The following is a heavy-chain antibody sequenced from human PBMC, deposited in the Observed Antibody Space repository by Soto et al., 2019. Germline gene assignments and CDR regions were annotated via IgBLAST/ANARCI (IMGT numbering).Heavy chain of an antibody. CDR3: AADPYYYDSSSYYPFDY. J-gene: IGHJ4*02. CDR1: GLTFRSFA. D-gene: IGHD3-22*01. Sequence: VASVKVSCKASGLTFRSFAVQWVRQARGQRLEWIGWIVVGSGNTHYAQKFQERVTFTRDMSTSTAYMGLSGLRSEDTAVYYCAADPYYYDSSSYYPFDYWGQGTLVTVSS. CDR2: IVVGSGNT. V-gene: IGHV1-58*01.